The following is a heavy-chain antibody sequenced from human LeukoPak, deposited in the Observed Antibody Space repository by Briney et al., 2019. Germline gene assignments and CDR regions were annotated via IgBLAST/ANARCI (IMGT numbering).Heavy chain of an antibody. CDR1: GFTFSSYS. Sequence: PGGSLRLSCAASGFTFSSYSMNWVRQAPGKGLGWVSSISSSSSYIYYADSVKGRFTISRDNAKNSLYLQMNSLRAEDTAVYYCARDYTMIRYYFDYWGQGTLVTVSS. D-gene: IGHD3-22*01. CDR3: ARDYTMIRYYFDY. V-gene: IGHV3-21*01. CDR2: ISSSSSYI. J-gene: IGHJ4*02.